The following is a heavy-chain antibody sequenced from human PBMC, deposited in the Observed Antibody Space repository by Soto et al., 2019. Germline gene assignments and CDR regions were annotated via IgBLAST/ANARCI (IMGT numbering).Heavy chain of an antibody. V-gene: IGHV1-18*04. CDR2: ISAYNGNT. Sequence: ASVKVSCKASGYTFTSYGISWVRQAPGQGLEWMGWISAYNGNTNYAQKLQGRVTITADESTSTAYMELSSLRSEDTAVYYCARGGVGVTGNWFDPWGQGTLVTVSS. CDR3: ARGGVGVTGNWFDP. J-gene: IGHJ5*02. D-gene: IGHD1-26*01. CDR1: GYTFTSYG.